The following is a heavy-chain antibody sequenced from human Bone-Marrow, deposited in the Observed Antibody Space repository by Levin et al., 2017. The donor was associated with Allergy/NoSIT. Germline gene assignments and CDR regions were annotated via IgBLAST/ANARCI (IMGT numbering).Heavy chain of an antibody. J-gene: IGHJ4*02. CDR2: IYDRGRS. CDR3: ARDRGRQQLAIDY. V-gene: IGHV4-59*01. CDR1: GDSISDYD. Sequence: SETLSLTCMVSGDSISDYDWSWIRQTPGKGLEWMGYIYDRGRSSYSSSLRSRVTMSVDRSKNQFSLKLSSVTAADTAVYFCARDRGRQQLAIDYWGQGILVTVSS. D-gene: IGHD1-1*01.